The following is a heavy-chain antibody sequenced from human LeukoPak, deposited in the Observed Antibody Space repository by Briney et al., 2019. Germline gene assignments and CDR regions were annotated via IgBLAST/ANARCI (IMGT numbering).Heavy chain of an antibody. D-gene: IGHD5-12*01. J-gene: IGHJ4*02. CDR2: INQDGSEE. CDR1: GFTFSNYW. V-gene: IGHV3-7*01. CDR3: VRDGGVSGYDLLDY. Sequence: GGSLRLSCAASGFTFSNYWMTWVRQAPGKGLEWLAHINQDGSEEHYMDSVKARFTISRDNAKNSLSLQMNSLRAEDTAVYYCVRDGGVSGYDLLDYWGQGTLVTVSS.